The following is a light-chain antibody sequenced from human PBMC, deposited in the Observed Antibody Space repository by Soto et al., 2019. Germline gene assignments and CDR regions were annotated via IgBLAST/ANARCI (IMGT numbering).Light chain of an antibody. CDR3: VTWDRSLTAGWV. CDR1: SSNIGKNY. J-gene: IGLJ3*02. CDR2: DNN. Sequence: QSVLTPPPSVSAAPGQTVTISCSGSSSNIGKNYVSWYQQFPGTAPKVLIHDNNTRPSRIPDRVSGSKSGTSATLRITGSQTGDEADYDCVTWDRSLTAGWVFGRGTKLTVL. V-gene: IGLV1-51*01.